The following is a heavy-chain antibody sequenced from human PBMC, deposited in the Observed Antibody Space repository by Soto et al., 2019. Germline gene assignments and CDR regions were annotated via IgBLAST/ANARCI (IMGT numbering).Heavy chain of an antibody. CDR2: TYYRSKWYS. V-gene: IGHV6-1*01. J-gene: IGHJ6*02. Sequence: PSQTLSLTCAISGDSVSSNNAAWNWIRQSPSRGLEWLGRTYYRSKWYSDYSLSVKSRITINPDTSKDQFSLQLNSVTPEDTALYYCARAKEYTRSSGMDVRGQGTTVTVSS. CDR3: ARAKEYTRSSGMDV. D-gene: IGHD6-6*01. CDR1: GDSVSSNNAA.